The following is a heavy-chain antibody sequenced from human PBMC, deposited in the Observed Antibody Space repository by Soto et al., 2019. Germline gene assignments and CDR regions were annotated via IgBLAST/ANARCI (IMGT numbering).Heavy chain of an antibody. J-gene: IGHJ5*02. CDR2: IYYSGST. CDR1: GGSISSYY. V-gene: IGHV4-59*08. CDR3: ARHGIAAQANWFDP. D-gene: IGHD6-13*01. Sequence: PSETLSLTCTVSGGSISSYYWSWIRQPPGKGLEWIGYIYYSGSTNYNPSLKSRVTISVDTSKNQFSLKLSSVTAADTAVYYCARHGIAAQANWFDPWGQGTLVTVSS.